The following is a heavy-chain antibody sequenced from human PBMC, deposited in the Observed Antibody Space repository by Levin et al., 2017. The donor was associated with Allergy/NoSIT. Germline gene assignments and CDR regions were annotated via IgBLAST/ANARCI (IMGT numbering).Heavy chain of an antibody. CDR1: GFTFSSYA. V-gene: IGHV3-30*04. CDR2: ISYDGSNK. Sequence: GESLKISCAASGFTFSSYAMHWVRQAPGKGLEWVAVISYDGSNKYYADSVKGRFTISRDNSKNTLYLQMNSLRAEDTAVYYCAIFPSYYRDAFDSWGQGTMVTVSS. D-gene: IGHD3-22*01. J-gene: IGHJ3*02. CDR3: AIFPSYYRDAFDS.